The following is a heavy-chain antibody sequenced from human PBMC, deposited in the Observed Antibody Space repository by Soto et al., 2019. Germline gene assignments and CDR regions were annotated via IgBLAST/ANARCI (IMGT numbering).Heavy chain of an antibody. Sequence: GGSLRLSCAASGFTFSSYWMSWVRQAPGKGLEWVANIKQDGSEKYYVDSVKGRFTITRDNAKNSLYLQMSSLIAEDTAVYYCARDPNCSGGSCYSAGYFDYWGQGTLVTVSS. V-gene: IGHV3-7*01. CDR1: GFTFSSYW. D-gene: IGHD2-15*01. CDR3: ARDPNCSGGSCYSAGYFDY. CDR2: IKQDGSEK. J-gene: IGHJ4*02.